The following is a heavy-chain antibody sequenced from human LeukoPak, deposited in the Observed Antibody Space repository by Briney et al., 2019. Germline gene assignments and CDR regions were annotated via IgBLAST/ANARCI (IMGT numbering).Heavy chain of an antibody. CDR3: ARSDRLRFPNY. Sequence: ASVKVSCKASGYTFTGYYMHWVRQAPGQGLEWMGWISAYNGNTNYAQKLQGRVTMTTDTSTSTAYMELRSLRSDDTAVYYCARSDRLRFPNYWGQGTLVTVSS. CDR1: GYTFTGYY. D-gene: IGHD2-21*01. CDR2: ISAYNGNT. V-gene: IGHV1-18*04. J-gene: IGHJ4*02.